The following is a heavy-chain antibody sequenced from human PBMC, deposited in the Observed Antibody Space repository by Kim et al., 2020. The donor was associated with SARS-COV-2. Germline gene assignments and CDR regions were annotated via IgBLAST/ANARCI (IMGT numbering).Heavy chain of an antibody. D-gene: IGHD3-9*01. Sequence: GGSLRLSCAASGFTFSSYAMHWVRQAPGKGLEWVAVISYDGSNKYYADSVKGRFTISRDNSKNTLYLQMNSLRAEDTAVYYCAGEVLLYYDILTGYPVTSGMDVWGQGTTVTVSS. CDR3: AGEVLLYYDILTGYPVTSGMDV. V-gene: IGHV3-30*04. CDR2: ISYDGSNK. J-gene: IGHJ6*02. CDR1: GFTFSSYA.